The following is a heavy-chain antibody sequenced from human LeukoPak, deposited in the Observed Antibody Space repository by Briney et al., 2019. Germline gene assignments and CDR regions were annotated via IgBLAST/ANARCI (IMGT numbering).Heavy chain of an antibody. Sequence: GASVKVSCKASGYTFTGYYMHWVRQAPGQGLEWMGWINPNSGGTNYAQKFQGRVTMTRDTSISTAYMELSRLRSDDTAVYYCARVSCGGDCYQYYYGMDVWGQGTTVTVSS. CDR1: GYTFTGYY. V-gene: IGHV1-2*02. CDR3: ARVSCGGDCYQYYYGMDV. J-gene: IGHJ6*02. D-gene: IGHD2-21*02. CDR2: INPNSGGT.